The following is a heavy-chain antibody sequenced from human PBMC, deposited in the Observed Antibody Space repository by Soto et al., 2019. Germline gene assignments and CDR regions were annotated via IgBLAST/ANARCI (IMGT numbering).Heavy chain of an antibody. Sequence: QVQLQESGPGLVKPSQTLSLTCTVSGGSISSGGYYWSWIRQHPGKGLEWIGYISYSGSTYYNPSSTRRVTISVETPKNQFSLKLSSVTAADTAVYYCARALYGSGTQGGYYYYGMDVWGQGTTVTVSS. V-gene: IGHV4-31*03. CDR1: GGSISSGGYY. CDR2: ISYSGST. CDR3: ARALYGSGTQGGYYYYGMDV. J-gene: IGHJ6*02. D-gene: IGHD3-10*01.